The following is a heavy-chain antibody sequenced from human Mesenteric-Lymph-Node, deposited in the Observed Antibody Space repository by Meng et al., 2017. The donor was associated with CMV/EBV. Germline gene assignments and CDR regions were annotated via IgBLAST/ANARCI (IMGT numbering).Heavy chain of an antibody. V-gene: IGHV4-34*01. J-gene: IGHJ4*02. D-gene: IGHD5-24*01. CDR2: INHSGST. CDR3: ARGRDGYKY. CDR1: GGSFSGYY. Sequence: LSLTCAVYGGSFSGYYWSWIRQPPGKGLEWIGEINHSGSTDYNPSLKSRVTISVDTSKNQFSLKLSSVTAADTAVYYCARGRDGYKYWGQGTLVTVSS.